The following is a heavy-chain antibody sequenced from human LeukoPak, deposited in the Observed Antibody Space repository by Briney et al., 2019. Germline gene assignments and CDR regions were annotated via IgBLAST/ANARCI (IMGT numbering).Heavy chain of an antibody. D-gene: IGHD6-6*01. CDR1: GFTFSSYA. CDR3: AKSFYSSSSPFDY. J-gene: IGHJ4*02. CDR2: ISGSGGST. Sequence: QPGGSLRLSCAVSGFTFSSYAMSWVRQAPGKGLEWVSAISGSGGSTYYADSVKGRFTISRDNSKNTLYLQMNSLRAEDTAVYYCAKSFYSSSSPFDYWGQGTLVTVSS. V-gene: IGHV3-23*01.